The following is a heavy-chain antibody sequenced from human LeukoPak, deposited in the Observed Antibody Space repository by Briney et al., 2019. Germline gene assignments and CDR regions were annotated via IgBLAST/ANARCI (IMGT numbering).Heavy chain of an antibody. J-gene: IGHJ4*02. D-gene: IGHD6-13*01. CDR1: GYTFTSYD. Sequence: ASVKVSCKASGYTFTSYDINWVRQATGQGLEWMGWMNPNSGNTGYAQKFQGRVTITRNTSISTAYMELSSLRSEDTAVYYCARAQRIAAAGTGTFGYWGQGTLVTVSS. CDR3: ARAQRIAAAGTGTFGY. CDR2: MNPNSGNT. V-gene: IGHV1-8*03.